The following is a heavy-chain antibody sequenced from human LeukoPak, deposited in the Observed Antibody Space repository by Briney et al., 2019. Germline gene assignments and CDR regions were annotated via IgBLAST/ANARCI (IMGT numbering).Heavy chain of an antibody. CDR1: GGSISSYA. V-gene: IGHV1-69*01. CDR2: IIPIFGTA. D-gene: IGHD3-10*01. J-gene: IGHJ4*02. CDR3: ASPVGNDYFDY. Sequence: TCTVSGGSISSYAISWVRQAPGQGLEWMGGIIPIFGTANYAQKFQGRVTITADESTSTAYMELSSLRSEDTAVYYCASPVGNDYFDYWGQGTLVTVSS.